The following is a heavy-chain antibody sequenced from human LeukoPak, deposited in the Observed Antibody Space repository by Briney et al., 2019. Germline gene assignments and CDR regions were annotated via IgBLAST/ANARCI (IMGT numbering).Heavy chain of an antibody. D-gene: IGHD5-24*01. Sequence: GVSLTLFCAAWGFTFSRYIMNWVRQSTGKGVEWVSSISSSSSYIYYADSVKGRFTISRDNAKNSLYLQMNSLRAEDTAVYYCARYREEKGPEMATTRNYYYYYMDVWGKGTTVTVSS. CDR3: ARYREEKGPEMATTRNYYYYYMDV. CDR1: GFTFSRYI. CDR2: ISSSSSYI. V-gene: IGHV3-21*01. J-gene: IGHJ6*03.